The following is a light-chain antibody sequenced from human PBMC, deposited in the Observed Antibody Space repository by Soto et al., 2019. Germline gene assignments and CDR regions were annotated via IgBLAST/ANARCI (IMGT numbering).Light chain of an antibody. CDR2: DNN. V-gene: IGLV1-51*01. CDR1: SSNIGNNS. Sequence: QAVVTQPPSVSAAPGQKITISCSGSSSNIGNNSVSWYQQLPGTAPKLLIYDNNKRPSGIPDRLSGSKSGTSATLGITGLQTGDEADYYCGTWDTSLGTVLFGGGTKLTVL. J-gene: IGLJ2*01. CDR3: GTWDTSLGTVL.